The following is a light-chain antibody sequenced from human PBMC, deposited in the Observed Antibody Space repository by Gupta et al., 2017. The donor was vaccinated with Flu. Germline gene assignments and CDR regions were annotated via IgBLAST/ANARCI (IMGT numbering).Light chain of an antibody. CDR3: QVWDGGSDHPGI. Sequence: SVLTHRLPVSVVPGQSARLTCGGNSIRSKSVHWYQQKPGQAHVVVVFDDRDRPSGIPERFSGFKSGNTATLTISRVEAGDEADYYCQVWDGGSDHPGIFGGGTKVTVL. J-gene: IGLJ2*01. CDR2: DDR. CDR1: SIRSKS. V-gene: IGLV3-21*02.